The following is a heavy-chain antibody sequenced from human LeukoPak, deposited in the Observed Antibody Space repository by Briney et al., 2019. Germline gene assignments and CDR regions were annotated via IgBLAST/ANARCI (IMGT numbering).Heavy chain of an antibody. CDR1: GGSISSGDYY. D-gene: IGHD3-10*01. V-gene: IGHV4-39*07. J-gene: IGHJ4*02. Sequence: SETLSLTCTVSGGSISSGDYYWSWIRQPPGKGLEWIGSIYHSGSTYYNPSLKSRVTISVDTSKNQFSLKLSSVTAADTAVYYCARGYYGSGSYYPPKDFDYWGQGTLVTVSS. CDR2: IYHSGST. CDR3: ARGYYGSGSYYPPKDFDY.